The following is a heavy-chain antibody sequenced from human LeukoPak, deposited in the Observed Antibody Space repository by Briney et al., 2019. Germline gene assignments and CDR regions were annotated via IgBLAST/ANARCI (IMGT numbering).Heavy chain of an antibody. CDR3: ARESGQLLVRGGNDAFDI. Sequence: KPSETLSLTCTVSGGSISSSSYYWGWIRQPPGKGLEWIGSIYYSGSTYHNPSLKSRVTISVDTSKNQFSLKLSSVTAADTAVYYCARESGQLLVRGGNDAFDIWGQGTMVTVSS. J-gene: IGHJ3*02. D-gene: IGHD3-10*01. V-gene: IGHV4-39*07. CDR1: GGSISSSSYY. CDR2: IYYSGST.